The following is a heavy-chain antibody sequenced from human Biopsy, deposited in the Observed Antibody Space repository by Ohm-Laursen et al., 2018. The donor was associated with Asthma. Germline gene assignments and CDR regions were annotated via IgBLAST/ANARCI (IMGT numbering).Heavy chain of an antibody. CDR1: PGSINDYY. CDR3: ARATSTWSQSGPHFFDH. J-gene: IGHJ5*02. V-gene: IGHV4-59*01. CDR2: VHSSGST. Sequence: GTLSLTCTVSPGSINDYYWNWIRQFPGKGLEWIGYVHSSGSTRFDPSLKSRVTVSVDTSVDQVSLKLSSVSAADTAIYYCARATSTWSQSGPHFFDHWGPGTLVTVSS. D-gene: IGHD6-13*01.